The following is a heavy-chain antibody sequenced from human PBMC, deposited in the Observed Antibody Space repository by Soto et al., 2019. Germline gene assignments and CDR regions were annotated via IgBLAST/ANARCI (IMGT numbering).Heavy chain of an antibody. CDR3: ARRPPPRGARITYYYYGMDV. CDR1: GYTFTSYA. V-gene: IGHV1-3*01. J-gene: IGHJ6*02. Sequence: ASVKVSCKASGYTFTSYAMHWVRQAPGQRLEWMGWINAGNGNTKYSQKFQGRVTITRDTSASTAYMELSSLRSEDTAVYYCARRPPPRGARITYYYYGMDVWGRGTTVTVSS. D-gene: IGHD5-12*01. CDR2: INAGNGNT.